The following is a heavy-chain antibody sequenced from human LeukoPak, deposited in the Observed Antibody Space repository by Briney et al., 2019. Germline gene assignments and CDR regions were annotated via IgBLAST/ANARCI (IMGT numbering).Heavy chain of an antibody. Sequence: PSETLSLTCAVYGGSFSGYYWSWIRQPPGKGLEWIGEINHSGSTNYNPSLKSRVTISLDTSKNQFSLKLSSVTAADTAVYYCVWVLVSGYYYMDVWGKGTTVTVS. CDR3: VWVLVSGYYYMDV. V-gene: IGHV4-34*01. J-gene: IGHJ6*03. CDR1: GGSFSGYY. D-gene: IGHD4/OR15-4a*01. CDR2: INHSGST.